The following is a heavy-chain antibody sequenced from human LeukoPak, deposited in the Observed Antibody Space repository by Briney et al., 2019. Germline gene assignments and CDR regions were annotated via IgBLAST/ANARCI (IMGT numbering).Heavy chain of an antibody. CDR1: GFTFSSYG. Sequence: PGGSLRLSCAASGFTFSSYGMHWVRQAPGKGPEWVAVIWYDGSNKYYADSVKGRFTISRDNSKNTLYLQMNSLRAEDTAVYYCARDSYYYDSSGMGYYFDYWGQGTLVTVSS. CDR2: IWYDGSNK. CDR3: ARDSYYYDSSGMGYYFDY. D-gene: IGHD3-22*01. J-gene: IGHJ4*02. V-gene: IGHV3-33*01.